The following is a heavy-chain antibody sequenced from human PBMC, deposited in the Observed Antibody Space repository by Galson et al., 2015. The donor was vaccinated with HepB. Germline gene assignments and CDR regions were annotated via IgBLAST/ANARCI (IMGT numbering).Heavy chain of an antibody. V-gene: IGHV3-30*14. Sequence: SLRLSCAASGFTFSSFPMHWVRQAPGKGLEWVAVISNDGSNKYYADSVKGRFTISRDNSKNTMYVQINSLRVEDTAVYYCASGLESSGYYHYVFDIWGQGTLVTVSS. CDR1: GFTFSSFP. D-gene: IGHD3-3*01. CDR2: ISNDGSNK. J-gene: IGHJ3*02. CDR3: ASGLESSGYYHYVFDI.